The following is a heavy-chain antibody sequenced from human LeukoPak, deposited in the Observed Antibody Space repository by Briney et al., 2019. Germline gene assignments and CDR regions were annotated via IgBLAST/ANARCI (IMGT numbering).Heavy chain of an antibody. Sequence: GGSLRPSCAASGFTFSSYAMSWVRQAPGKGLEWVSAISGGSTYYADSVKGRFTISRDNSKNTLDLQMNSLRAEDTAVYYCAKAVGQIDAAARTIDYWGQGTLVTVSS. J-gene: IGHJ4*02. CDR2: ISGGST. CDR3: AKAVGQIDAAARTIDY. V-gene: IGHV3-23*01. D-gene: IGHD2-2*01. CDR1: GFTFSSYA.